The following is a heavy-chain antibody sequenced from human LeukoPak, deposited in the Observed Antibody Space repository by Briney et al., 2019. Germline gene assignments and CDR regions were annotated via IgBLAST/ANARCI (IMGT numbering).Heavy chain of an antibody. Sequence: ASVKVSCKASGYTFTSYGISWVRQAPGQGLEWMGWISAYNGNTNYAQKFQGRVTMTRDTSISTAYMELSRLRSDDTAVYYCARGYGSWYYYYYMDVWGKGTTVTISS. D-gene: IGHD3-10*01. V-gene: IGHV1-18*01. J-gene: IGHJ6*03. CDR2: ISAYNGNT. CDR3: ARGYGSWYYYYYMDV. CDR1: GYTFTSYG.